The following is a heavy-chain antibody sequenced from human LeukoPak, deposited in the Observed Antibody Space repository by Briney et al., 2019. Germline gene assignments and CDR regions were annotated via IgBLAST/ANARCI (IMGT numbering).Heavy chain of an antibody. V-gene: IGHV4-59*08. CDR2: IYYSVNT. CDR1: GGSTISHY. J-gene: IGHJ4*02. CDR3: ARHDLYDRSGYYTFDY. D-gene: IGHD3-22*01. Sequence: SETLSLTCIVSGGSTISHYWSWIRQPPGKGLEWIGYIYYSVNTNYNPPLKSRVTISIDTSKNQFSLKLSSVTAADTAVYYCARHDLYDRSGYYTFDYWGQGTLVTVSS.